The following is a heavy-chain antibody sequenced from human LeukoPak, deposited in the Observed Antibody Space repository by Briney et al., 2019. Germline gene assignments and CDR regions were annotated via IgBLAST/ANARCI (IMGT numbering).Heavy chain of an antibody. CDR1: GFTFSSYA. J-gene: IGHJ4*02. CDR2: ITGSGGST. V-gene: IGHV3-23*01. D-gene: IGHD6-13*01. CDR3: AKGFFGSSNYYFEY. Sequence: PGGSLRLSCAASGFTFSSYAISWVRQAPGKGLEWVSTITGSGGSTFYADSVKGRFTISRDNSKNTLDLQMNSLRVEDTAVYYCAKGFFGSSNYYFEYWGQGTLVTVPS.